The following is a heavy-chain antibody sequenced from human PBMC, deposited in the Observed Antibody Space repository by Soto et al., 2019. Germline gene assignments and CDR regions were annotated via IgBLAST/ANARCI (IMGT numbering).Heavy chain of an antibody. CDR1: GFSFSSYS. J-gene: IGHJ6*02. Sequence: EVQLVESGGGLVKPGGSLRLSCAASGFSFSSYSLHWGRQAPGKGLERVSSISSTTTDIYYADSVRGRFTVSSDTAKNSVYLEMNSLRAEDTAVYYCARARWQLASYYYYGLDVWGQGTTVTVSS. CDR3: ARARWQLASYYYYGLDV. CDR2: ISSTTTDI. V-gene: IGHV3-21*02. D-gene: IGHD6-6*01.